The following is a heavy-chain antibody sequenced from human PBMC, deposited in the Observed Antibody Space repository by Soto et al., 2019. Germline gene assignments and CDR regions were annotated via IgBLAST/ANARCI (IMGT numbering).Heavy chain of an antibody. Sequence: EVQLLASGGGMVEPRGSLKLSCAASGFSFGTYVMNWVRQAPGKGLEWVSGISGSGGRVYSADSVKGRFTISRDNSRSTLYVQMNSLRAEDTAIYYCAMTRLYDTGTNDYHRDALDIWGQETQITVSS. J-gene: IGHJ3*02. CDR3: AMTRLYDTGTNDYHRDALDI. CDR2: ISGSGGRV. D-gene: IGHD3-22*01. CDR1: GFSFGTYV. V-gene: IGHV3-23*01.